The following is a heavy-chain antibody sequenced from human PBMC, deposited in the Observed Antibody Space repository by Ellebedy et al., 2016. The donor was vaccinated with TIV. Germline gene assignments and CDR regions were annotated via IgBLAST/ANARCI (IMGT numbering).Heavy chain of an antibody. CDR2: ISWNSDSI. CDR1: GFTFDDYA. J-gene: IGHJ4*02. CDR3: AKPLSGDGYTFDY. D-gene: IGHD5-24*01. V-gene: IGHV3-9*01. Sequence: SLKISXAASGFTFDDYAMHWVRQAPGKGLEWVSGISWNSDSIDYADSVKGRFTISRDNSKNTLYLQMNSLRAEDTAVYYCAKPLSGDGYTFDYWGQGTLVTVSS.